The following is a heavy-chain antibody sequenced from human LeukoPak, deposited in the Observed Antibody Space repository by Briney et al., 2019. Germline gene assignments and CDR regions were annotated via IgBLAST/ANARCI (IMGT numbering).Heavy chain of an antibody. CDR2: ISSSGSTI. V-gene: IGHV3-48*03. J-gene: IGHJ5*02. CDR1: GFTFSSYE. Sequence: PGGSLRLSCAASGFTFSSYEMNWVRQAPGKGLEWVSYISSSGSTIYYADSVKGRFTISRDNAKNSLYLQMNSLRAEDTAVYYCARSFVEMATITLDPWGQGTLVTVSS. D-gene: IGHD5-24*01. CDR3: ARSFVEMATITLDP.